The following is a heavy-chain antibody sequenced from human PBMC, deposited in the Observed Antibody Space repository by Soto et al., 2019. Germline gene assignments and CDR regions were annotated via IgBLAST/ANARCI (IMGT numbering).Heavy chain of an antibody. V-gene: IGHV1-2*04. CDR1: GYTFTGYY. Sequence: ASVKVSCKASGYTFTGYYMHWVRQAPGQGLEWMGWINPNSGGTNYAQKFQGWVTMTRDTSISTAYMELSRLRSDDTAVYYCARVQGAVAGPFDPWGQGTLVTVSS. CDR2: INPNSGGT. CDR3: ARVQGAVAGPFDP. D-gene: IGHD6-19*01. J-gene: IGHJ5*02.